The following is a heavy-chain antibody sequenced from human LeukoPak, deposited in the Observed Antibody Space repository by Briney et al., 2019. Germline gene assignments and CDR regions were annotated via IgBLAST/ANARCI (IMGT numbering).Heavy chain of an antibody. D-gene: IGHD2/OR15-2a*01. Sequence: GGSLRFSCAASALTVSSSYMSWVGQAPGKGLEWVSIIYNDGSTYYADSMKGRFTISRDNSKNTLYLQVNSLRAEDTAMYYCARNILFAFDIWGQGTMVTVSS. CDR2: IYNDGST. V-gene: IGHV3-53*01. J-gene: IGHJ3*02. CDR1: ALTVSSSY. CDR3: ARNILFAFDI.